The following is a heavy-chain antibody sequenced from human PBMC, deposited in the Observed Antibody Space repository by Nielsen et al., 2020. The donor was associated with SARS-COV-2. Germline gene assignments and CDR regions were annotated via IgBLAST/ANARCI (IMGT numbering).Heavy chain of an antibody. Sequence: GGSLRLSCAASGFTFDDYAMHWVRQAPGKGLEWVSGISWNSGSIGYADSVKGRFTISRDNAKNSLYLQMNSLRAEDTALYYCAKLVSSGEGDYFDYWGQGTLVTVSS. D-gene: IGHD6-19*01. V-gene: IGHV3-9*01. J-gene: IGHJ4*02. CDR2: ISWNSGSI. CDR1: GFTFDDYA. CDR3: AKLVSSGEGDYFDY.